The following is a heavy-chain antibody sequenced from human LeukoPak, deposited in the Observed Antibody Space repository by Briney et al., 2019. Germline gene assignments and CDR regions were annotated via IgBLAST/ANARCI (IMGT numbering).Heavy chain of an antibody. D-gene: IGHD6-13*01. J-gene: IGHJ4*02. Sequence: SGTLSLTCAVSGGSISSSNWWSWVRQPPGKGLEWIGEIYHSGSTYYNPSLKSRVTISVDTSKNQFSLKLSSVTAADTAVYYCATPGQAAAGPGQVYGFDYWGQGTLVTVSS. V-gene: IGHV4-4*02. CDR1: GGSISSSNW. CDR2: IYHSGST. CDR3: ATPGQAAAGPGQVYGFDY.